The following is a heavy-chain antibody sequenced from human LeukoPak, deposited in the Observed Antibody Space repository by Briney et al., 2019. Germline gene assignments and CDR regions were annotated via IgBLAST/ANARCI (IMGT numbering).Heavy chain of an antibody. CDR3: AKVGSSGWHGDLDY. CDR2: ISGSGGST. Sequence: PGASLRLSCAASGFTFSSYAMSWVRQAPGKGLEWVSAISGSGGSTYYADSVKGRFTISRDNSKNTLYLQMNSLRAEDTAVYYCAKVGSSGWHGDLDYWGQGTLVTVSS. D-gene: IGHD6-19*01. V-gene: IGHV3-23*01. CDR1: GFTFSSYA. J-gene: IGHJ4*02.